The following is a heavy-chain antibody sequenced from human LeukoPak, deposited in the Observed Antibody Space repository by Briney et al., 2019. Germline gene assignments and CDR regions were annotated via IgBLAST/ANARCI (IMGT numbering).Heavy chain of an antibody. V-gene: IGHV3-48*03. CDR1: GFTFSSYE. CDR3: ARVGVVVAATGNLWFDP. CDR2: ISSSGTTI. D-gene: IGHD2-15*01. J-gene: IGHJ5*02. Sequence: GGSLRLSCAASGFTFSSYEMNWVRQAPGKGLEWVSYISSSGTTIYYADSVKGRFTISRDNAKNSLYLQMNSLRAEGTAVYYCARVGVVVAATGNLWFDPWGQGTLVTVSS.